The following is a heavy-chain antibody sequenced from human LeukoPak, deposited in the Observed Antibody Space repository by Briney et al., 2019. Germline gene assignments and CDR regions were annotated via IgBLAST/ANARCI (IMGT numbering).Heavy chain of an antibody. CDR1: GYTLTSYD. Sequence: ASVKVSCKASGYTLTSYDINWVRQATGQGLEWMGWMNPNSGNTGYAQKFQGRVIMTRNTSISTAYMELSSLRSEDTAVYYCASWRDDYDYVWGSYRQRGYFDYWGQGTLVTVSS. J-gene: IGHJ4*02. D-gene: IGHD3-16*02. CDR2: MNPNSGNT. CDR3: ASWRDDYDYVWGSYRQRGYFDY. V-gene: IGHV1-8*01.